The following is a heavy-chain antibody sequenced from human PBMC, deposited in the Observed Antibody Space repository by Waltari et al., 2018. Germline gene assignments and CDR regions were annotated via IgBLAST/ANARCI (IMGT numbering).Heavy chain of an antibody. CDR3: SRALER. D-gene: IGHD3-3*01. J-gene: IGHJ4*02. CDR2: MKGDVSEK. CDR1: GFSFRDSW. Sequence: EVQLVESGGGLVQPGGSLRLSCAASGFSFRDSWMDWVRQAPGKGVEWLANMKGDVSEKYDVDSVKGRFIISRDNARNSLFLQLNSLTVEDTGIYYCSRALERWGQGVLVTVSS. V-gene: IGHV3-7*03.